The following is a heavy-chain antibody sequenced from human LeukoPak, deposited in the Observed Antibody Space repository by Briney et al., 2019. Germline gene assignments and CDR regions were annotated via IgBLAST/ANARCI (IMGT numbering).Heavy chain of an antibody. CDR1: GGTFSSYA. V-gene: IGHV1-69*04. Sequence: SVKVSCKASGGTFSSYAISWVRQAPGQGLEWMGRIIPILGIANYAQKFQGRVTITADKSTSTAYMELSSLRSEDTAVYYCARSGYSYGYRWFDPWGQGTLVTVSS. D-gene: IGHD5-18*01. CDR2: IIPILGIA. J-gene: IGHJ5*02. CDR3: ARSGYSYGYRWFDP.